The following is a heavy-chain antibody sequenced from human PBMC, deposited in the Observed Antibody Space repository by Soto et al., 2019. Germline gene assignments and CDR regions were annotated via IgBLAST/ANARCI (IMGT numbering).Heavy chain of an antibody. CDR2: IYTSGST. CDR1: GGSISSYY. J-gene: IGHJ6*02. CDR3: AREQYSSGWPGFYYYYYGMDV. V-gene: IGHV4-4*07. Sequence: SETLSLTCTVSGGSISSYYWSWIRQPAGKGLEWIGRIYTSGSTNYNPSLKSRVTMSVDTSKNQFSLKLSSVTAADTAVYYCAREQYSSGWPGFYYYYYGMDVWGRGTTVTVSS. D-gene: IGHD6-19*01.